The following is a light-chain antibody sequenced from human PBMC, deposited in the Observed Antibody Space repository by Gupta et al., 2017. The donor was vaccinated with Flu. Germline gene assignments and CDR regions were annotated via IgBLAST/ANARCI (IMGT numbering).Light chain of an antibody. CDR3: SSYTTNSTPV. Sequence: TSSDIGAYKFLSWYQQHPGKAPKLMIYEVSRRPSGVSNRFSGSKSGNTASLTISGLQAEDEADYSCSSYTTNSTPVFGGGTKLTVL. CDR2: EVS. J-gene: IGLJ3*02. V-gene: IGLV2-14*01. CDR1: SSDIGAYKF.